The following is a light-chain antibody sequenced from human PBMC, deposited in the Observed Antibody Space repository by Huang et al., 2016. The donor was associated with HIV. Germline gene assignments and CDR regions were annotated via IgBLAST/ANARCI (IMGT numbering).Light chain of an antibody. CDR1: QRVGNN. J-gene: IGKJ2*01. Sequence: EIVMTQSPTTLSVSPGERATLSCRASQRVGNNLAWYQQKPCQAPRLLIYGASTRPTGIPARFSGSGTETEFTLTISSLQSEDFAVYYCLHYDNWPPYTFGQGTKVEIK. CDR2: GAS. CDR3: LHYDNWPPYT. V-gene: IGKV3-15*01.